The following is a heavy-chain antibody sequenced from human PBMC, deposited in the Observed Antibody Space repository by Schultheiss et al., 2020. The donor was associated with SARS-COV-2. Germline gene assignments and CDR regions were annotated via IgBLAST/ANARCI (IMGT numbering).Heavy chain of an antibody. J-gene: IGHJ3*02. CDR2: IYWDDEK. CDR1: GFSLSTSGMC. V-gene: IGHV2-5*08. CDR3: SHKGVSGAYDM. Sequence: SGPTLVKPTQTLTLTCTFSGFSLSTSGMCVSWIRQPPGKALEWLALIYWDDEKRYSPSLKSRLTIAKDTSKNQVVLTMTNMDPVDTATYHCSHKGVSGAYDMWGQGTLVTVSS. D-gene: IGHD6-13*01.